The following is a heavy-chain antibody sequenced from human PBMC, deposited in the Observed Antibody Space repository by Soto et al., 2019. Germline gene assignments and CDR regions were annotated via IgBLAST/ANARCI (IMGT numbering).Heavy chain of an antibody. CDR1: GYTFTSYG. Sequence: ASVKVSCKASGYTFTSYGISWLRQAPGQGLGWMGWISAYNGNTNYAQKLQGRVTMTTDTSTSTAYMELRSLRSDDTAVYYCARDWAYSSSWYYYYYGMDVWGQGTTVTVSS. J-gene: IGHJ6*02. CDR3: ARDWAYSSSWYYYYYGMDV. V-gene: IGHV1-18*01. D-gene: IGHD6-13*01. CDR2: ISAYNGNT.